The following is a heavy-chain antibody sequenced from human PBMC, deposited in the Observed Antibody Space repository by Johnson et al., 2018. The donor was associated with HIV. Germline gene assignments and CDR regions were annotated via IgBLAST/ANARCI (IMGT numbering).Heavy chain of an antibody. J-gene: IGHJ3*02. CDR1: GFIFSRYW. CDR2: INSDGSST. V-gene: IGHV3-74*01. Sequence: VQLVESGGGLVQPGGSLRLSCAASGFIFSRYWMHWVRQAPGKGLVWVSRINSDGSSTSYADSVKGRFTISRDNAKNTLYLQMNSLRAEDTAVYYCARDRATIFGVDDAFDIWGQVTMVTVSS. CDR3: ARDRATIFGVDDAFDI. D-gene: IGHD3-3*01.